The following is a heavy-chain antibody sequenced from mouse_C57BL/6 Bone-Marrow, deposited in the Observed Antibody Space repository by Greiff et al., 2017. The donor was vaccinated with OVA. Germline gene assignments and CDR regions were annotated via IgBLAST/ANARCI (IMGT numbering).Heavy chain of an antibody. CDR3: AGYWGAMDY. CDR1: GYSITSGYY. CDR2: ISYDGSN. Sequence: EVKVEESGPGLVKPSQSLSLTCSVTGYSITSGYYWNWIRQFPGNKLEWMGYISYDGSNNYNPSLKNRISITRDTSKNQFFLKLNSVTTEDTATYYCAGYWGAMDYWGQGTSVTVSS. V-gene: IGHV3-6*01. J-gene: IGHJ4*01. D-gene: IGHD4-1*01.